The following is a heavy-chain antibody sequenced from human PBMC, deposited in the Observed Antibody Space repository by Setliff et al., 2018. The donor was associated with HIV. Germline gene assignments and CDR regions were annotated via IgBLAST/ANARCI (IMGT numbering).Heavy chain of an antibody. CDR3: AREWRGRYYYYMDV. D-gene: IGHD3-10*01. Sequence: LSLTCTVSGGSISSSSYYWGWIRQPPGKGLEWIGSIYNSGTTYYNPSLKSRVTMSVDTSKNQFSLKLTSMTAADTAVYYCAREWRGRYYYYMDVWGKGTTVTVSS. V-gene: IGHV4-39*07. CDR2: IYNSGTT. J-gene: IGHJ6*03. CDR1: GGSISSSSYY.